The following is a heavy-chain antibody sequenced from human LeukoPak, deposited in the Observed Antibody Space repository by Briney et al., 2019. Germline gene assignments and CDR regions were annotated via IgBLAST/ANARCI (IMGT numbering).Heavy chain of an antibody. D-gene: IGHD3-22*01. CDR1: GFAFQSYW. J-gene: IGHJ4*02. CDR2: IKVDGSEE. V-gene: IGHV3-7*01. Sequence: GGSLRLSCAASGFAFQSYWMSWVRQAPGKGLEWVANIKVDGSEEYYMDSVKGRFTIPRDNAKNSLYLQMNSLRAEDTAVYYCVRDDDRPDNGLDYWGQGTLVTVSS. CDR3: VRDDDRPDNGLDY.